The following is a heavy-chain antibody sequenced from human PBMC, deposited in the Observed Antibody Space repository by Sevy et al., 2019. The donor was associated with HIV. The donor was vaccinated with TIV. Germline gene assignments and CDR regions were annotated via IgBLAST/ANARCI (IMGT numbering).Heavy chain of an antibody. CDR2: ISNSGTTI. CDR3: ARDLPPSATTVPHFYY. Sequence: GGSLRLSCVASGFTFSSYEMNWVRQAPGKGLEWLSYISNSGTTISYSDSVRGRFPISRDNARNSLYLQMNSLRAEDTAVYYCARDLPPSATTVPHFYYWGQGTLVTVSS. J-gene: IGHJ4*02. V-gene: IGHV3-48*03. CDR1: GFTFSSYE. D-gene: IGHD4-17*01.